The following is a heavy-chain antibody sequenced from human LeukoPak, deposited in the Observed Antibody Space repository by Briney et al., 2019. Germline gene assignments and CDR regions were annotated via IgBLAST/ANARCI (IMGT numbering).Heavy chain of an antibody. CDR1: GFTFSSYA. J-gene: IGHJ4*02. V-gene: IGHV3-23*01. D-gene: IGHD3-16*02. CDR2: ISGSGGYT. Sequence: GSLRLSCAVSGFTFSSYAMNWVRQAPGKGLKWVSSISGSGGYTYYADSVKGRFTISRDNSKNTLYLQMNSLRAEDTAVYYCAKADDGRYPYYFDYWGQGTPVTVSS. CDR3: AKADDGRYPYYFDY.